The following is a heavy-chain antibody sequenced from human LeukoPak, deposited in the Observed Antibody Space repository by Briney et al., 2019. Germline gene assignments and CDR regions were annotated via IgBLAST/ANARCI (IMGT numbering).Heavy chain of an antibody. CDR3: AREGECSGGSCYSYGWFDP. CDR1: GGSISGYY. D-gene: IGHD2-15*01. CDR2: ISSSGT. V-gene: IGHV4-59*01. Sequence: SETLCLTCTASGGSISGYYWSWIRQPPGKGLEWIGYISSSGTNYKPSLKSRVTISVDMSKNQFSLKLRSATTADTAVYYCAREGECSGGSCYSYGWFDPWGQGTLVTVSS. J-gene: IGHJ5*02.